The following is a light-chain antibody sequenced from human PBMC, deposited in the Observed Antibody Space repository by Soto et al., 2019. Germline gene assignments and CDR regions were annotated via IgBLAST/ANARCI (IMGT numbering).Light chain of an antibody. Sequence: QSVLTQPASVSGAPGQSITISCTGTSSDVGGYNYVSWYQQHPGKAPKLMIYEVSNRPSGVSNRFSGSKSGNTASLTISGLQAEDEADYYCSSYTSSSTRHFGTGTKGNVL. CDR1: SSDVGGYNY. CDR2: EVS. V-gene: IGLV2-14*01. J-gene: IGLJ1*01. CDR3: SSYTSSSTRH.